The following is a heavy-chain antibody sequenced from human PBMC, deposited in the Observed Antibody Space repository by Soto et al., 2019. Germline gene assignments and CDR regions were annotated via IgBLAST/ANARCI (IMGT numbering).Heavy chain of an antibody. CDR3: ARSHLYYDSSGYPDY. Sequence: SETLSLTCTVSGGSISSSSYYWGWIRQPPGKGLEWIGSIYYSGSTYYNPSLKSRVTISVDNAKNSLYLQMNSLRAEDTAVYYCARSHLYYDSSGYPDYWGQGTLVTVSS. V-gene: IGHV4-39*07. D-gene: IGHD3-22*01. CDR2: IYYSGST. J-gene: IGHJ4*02. CDR1: GGSISSSSYY.